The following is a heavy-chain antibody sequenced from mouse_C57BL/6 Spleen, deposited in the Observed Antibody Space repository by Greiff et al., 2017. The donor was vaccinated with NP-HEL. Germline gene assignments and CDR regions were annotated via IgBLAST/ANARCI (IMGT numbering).Heavy chain of an antibody. CDR1: GFTFSSYA. CDR2: ISSGGDYI. J-gene: IGHJ2*01. Sequence: EVQRVESGEGLVKPGGSLKLSCAASGFTFSSYAMSWVRQPPEKRLEWVAYISSGGDYIYYADTVKGRFTISRDNARNTLYLQMSSLKSEDTAMYYCTRDGAYYSNSGFDYWGQGTTLTVSS. CDR3: TRDGAYYSNSGFDY. V-gene: IGHV5-9-1*02. D-gene: IGHD2-5*01.